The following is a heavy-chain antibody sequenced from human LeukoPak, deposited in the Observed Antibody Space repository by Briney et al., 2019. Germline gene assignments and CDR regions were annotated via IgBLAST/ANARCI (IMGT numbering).Heavy chain of an antibody. CDR3: APYDILTGYRFDP. Sequence: SETLSLTCTVSGGSISSGGYYWSWIRQHPGKGLEWIGYIYYSGSTYYNPSLKSRVTISVDTSKNQFSLKLSSVTAADTAVYYCAPYDILTGYRFDPWGQGTLATVSS. D-gene: IGHD3-9*01. J-gene: IGHJ5*02. CDR2: IYYSGST. CDR1: GGSISSGGYY. V-gene: IGHV4-31*03.